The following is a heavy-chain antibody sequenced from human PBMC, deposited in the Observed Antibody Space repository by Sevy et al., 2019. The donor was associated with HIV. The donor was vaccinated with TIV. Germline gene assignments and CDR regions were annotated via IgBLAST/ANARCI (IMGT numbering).Heavy chain of an antibody. J-gene: IGHJ6*02. CDR3: ARDSSGYYSNYYYYGMDV. Sequence: GGSLRLSCAASGFTFSSYWMSWVRQAPGKGLEWVANIKQDGSEKYYVDSVKGRFTISRDNAKNSLYLQMNSLRADDTAVYYCARDSSGYYSNYYYYGMDVWGQGTTVTVSS. CDR1: GFTFSSYW. V-gene: IGHV3-7*01. D-gene: IGHD3-22*01. CDR2: IKQDGSEK.